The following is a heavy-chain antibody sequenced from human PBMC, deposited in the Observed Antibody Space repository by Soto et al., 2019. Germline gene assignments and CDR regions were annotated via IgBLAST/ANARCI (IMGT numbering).Heavy chain of an antibody. CDR1: GGSFSGYY. D-gene: IGHD6-13*01. CDR2: INHSGST. CDR3: ARVRPKQQLVQPFDY. V-gene: IGHV4-34*01. Sequence: PSETLSLTCAVYGGSFSGYYWSWIRPPPGKGLEWIGEINHSGSTNYNPSLKSRVTISVDTSKNQFSLKLSSVTAADTAVYYCARVRPKQQLVQPFDYWGQGTLVTVSS. J-gene: IGHJ4*02.